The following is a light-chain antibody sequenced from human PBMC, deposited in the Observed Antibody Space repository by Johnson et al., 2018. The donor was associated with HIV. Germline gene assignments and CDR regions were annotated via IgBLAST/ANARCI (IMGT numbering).Light chain of an antibody. V-gene: IGLV1-51*02. CDR2: ENN. Sequence: QPVLTQPPSVSAAPGQKVTISCSGSSSNIGNNYVSWYQQFPGTAPKLLIYENNKRPSGIPDRFSGSKSGTSTTLGITGLQTGDEADYYFGTWDSSLTSYVFGAGTKVTVL. CDR1: SSNIGNNY. J-gene: IGLJ1*01. CDR3: GTWDSSLTSYV.